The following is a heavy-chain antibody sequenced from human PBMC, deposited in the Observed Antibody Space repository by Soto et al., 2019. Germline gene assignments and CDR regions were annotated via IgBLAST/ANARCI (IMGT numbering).Heavy chain of an antibody. CDR2: INFDGTST. V-gene: IGHV3-74*03. D-gene: IGHD2-2*01. J-gene: IGHJ3*02. CDR1: GFTFNRFW. Sequence: GGSLRLSCAASGFTFNRFWMHWVRQGPGKELVWVSRINFDGTSTMYADSFKGRFTISRDNAKNTVYLKMKSRRVDTTAVYFCARSYCSSTSCSPCDPFDIWGQGTMVTVSS. CDR3: ARSYCSSTSCSPCDPFDI.